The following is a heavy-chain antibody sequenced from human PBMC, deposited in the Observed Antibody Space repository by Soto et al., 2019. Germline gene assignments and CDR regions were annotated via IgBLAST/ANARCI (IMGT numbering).Heavy chain of an antibody. D-gene: IGHD4-17*01. CDR1: GGSISSYY. J-gene: IGHJ4*02. V-gene: IGHV4-59*08. Sequence: QVQLQESGPGLVKPSETLSLTCTVSGGSISSYYWSWIRQPPGKGLEWIGYIYYSGSTNYNPSLKRRVTISVDTSKNQFSLKLSSVPAADTAVYYCARRYGPGFDYWGQGTLVTVSS. CDR3: ARRYGPGFDY. CDR2: IYYSGST.